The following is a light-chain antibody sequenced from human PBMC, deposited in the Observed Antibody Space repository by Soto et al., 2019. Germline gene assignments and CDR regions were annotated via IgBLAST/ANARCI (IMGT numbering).Light chain of an antibody. J-gene: IGLJ3*02. CDR2: RNN. CDR1: STDFVSYNR. V-gene: IGLV1-47*01. CDR3: AAWDDSLSGWV. Sequence: QSALTQPPSVSGSPGQSVTISCTGTSTDFVSYNRVSWYQQPPGTAPKLLIYRNNQRPSGVPDRFSGSKSGTSASLAISGLRSEDEADYYCAAWDDSLSGWVFGGGTKLTVL.